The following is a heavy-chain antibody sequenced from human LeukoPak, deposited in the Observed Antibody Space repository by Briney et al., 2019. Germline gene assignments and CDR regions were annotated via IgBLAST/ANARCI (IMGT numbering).Heavy chain of an antibody. V-gene: IGHV1-2*02. Sequence: ASVKVSCKASGYSFTDYYIHWVRQAPGQGLEWMGWINPNSGGTNYAQKFQGRVTMTRDTSISTAYMELSRLRSDDTAVYYCARGVVVVVAAPFDYWGQGTLVTVSS. CDR3: ARGVVVVVAAPFDY. J-gene: IGHJ4*02. CDR2: INPNSGGT. D-gene: IGHD2-15*01. CDR1: GYSFTDYY.